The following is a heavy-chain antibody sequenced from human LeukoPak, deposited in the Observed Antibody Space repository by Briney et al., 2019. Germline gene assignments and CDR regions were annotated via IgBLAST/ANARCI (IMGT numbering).Heavy chain of an antibody. CDR1: GASIRSGRNY. Sequence: PSETLSLTCNVAGASIRSGRNYWGCIRQSPGKGLECIGSIYYSGSSSYNPSLKSRVTISVDTSKNQFSLKLSSVTAADTAVYYCPSNSENEGFFSWGQGALVTVSS. J-gene: IGHJ5*02. V-gene: IGHV4-39*07. CDR3: PSNSENEGFFS. CDR2: IYYSGSS. D-gene: IGHD4-23*01.